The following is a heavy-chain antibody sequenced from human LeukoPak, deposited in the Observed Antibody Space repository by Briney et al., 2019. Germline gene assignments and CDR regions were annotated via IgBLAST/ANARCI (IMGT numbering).Heavy chain of an antibody. V-gene: IGHV1-46*01. Sequence: ASVKVSCKASGYTFTINHIHWVRQAPGQGLEWMGIINPSAGGTTYAQKFQGRVTMTRDTSTSTVYMELSSLRSEDTAVYYCARETNDWNFDYWGQGTLVTVSS. D-gene: IGHD1-1*01. J-gene: IGHJ4*02. CDR1: GYTFTINH. CDR3: ARETNDWNFDY. CDR2: INPSAGGT.